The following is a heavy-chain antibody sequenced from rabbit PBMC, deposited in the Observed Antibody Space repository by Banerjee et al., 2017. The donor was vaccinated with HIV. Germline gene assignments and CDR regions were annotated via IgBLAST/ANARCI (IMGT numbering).Heavy chain of an antibody. CDR3: ARVDPGTRYFNL. Sequence: EESGGDLVKPEGSLTLTCTASGFSFSSSYWICWVRQAPGKGLEWIGCINTGSSGSTYYASWVNGRFSSSKTSSTTVTLQMTGLTAADTATYFCARVDPGTRYFNLWGPGTLVTVS. CDR2: INTGSSGST. V-gene: IGHV1S45*01. J-gene: IGHJ4*01. D-gene: IGHD7-1*01. CDR1: GFSFSSSYW.